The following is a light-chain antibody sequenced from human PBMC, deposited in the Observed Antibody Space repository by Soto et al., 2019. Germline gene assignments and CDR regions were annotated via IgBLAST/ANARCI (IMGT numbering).Light chain of an antibody. CDR1: QSVSSTL. J-gene: IGKJ1*01. V-gene: IGKV3-20*01. CDR3: QQYGDSPRT. CDR2: GVS. Sequence: ELVLTQSPVALSLSSGERATLSCRASQSVSSTLLTWYQQKPGQAPRLLIYGVSSRATGIPDRFSGSGSGTDFTLTISRVEPEDFAVYYCQQYGDSPRTFGQGTKVEIK.